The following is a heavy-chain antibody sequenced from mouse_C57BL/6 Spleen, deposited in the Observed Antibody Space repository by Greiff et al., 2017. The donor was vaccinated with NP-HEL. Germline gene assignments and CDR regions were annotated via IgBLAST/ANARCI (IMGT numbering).Heavy chain of an antibody. V-gene: IGHV1-15*01. Sequence: QVQLQQSGAELVRPGASVTLSCKASGYTFTDYEMHWVKQTPVHGLEWIGAIDPETGGTAYNQKFKGKAILTADKSSSTAYMELRSLTSEDSAVYYCTSSLYYGSSQAWFAYWGQGTLVTVSA. J-gene: IGHJ3*01. CDR2: IDPETGGT. CDR3: TSSLYYGSSQAWFAY. CDR1: GYTFTDYE. D-gene: IGHD1-1*01.